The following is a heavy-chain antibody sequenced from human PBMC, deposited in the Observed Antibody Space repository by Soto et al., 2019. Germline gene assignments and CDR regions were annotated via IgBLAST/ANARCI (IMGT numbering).Heavy chain of an antibody. D-gene: IGHD3-22*01. Sequence: GGSLRLSCAAPGFSFSVYALHWIRQAPGAGLEWVAVISPNGNNQYYADSVKGRFTISRDTSKSTLSLQMTSLRPEDTAVYYCASGAAFYYDTSRYWGQGTLVTVS. V-gene: IGHV3-30-3*01. CDR3: ASGAAFYYDTSRY. CDR2: ISPNGNNQ. J-gene: IGHJ4*02. CDR1: GFSFSVYA.